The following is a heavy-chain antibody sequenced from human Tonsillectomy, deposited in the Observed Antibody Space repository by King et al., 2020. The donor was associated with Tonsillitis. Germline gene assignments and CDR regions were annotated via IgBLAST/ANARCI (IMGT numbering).Heavy chain of an antibody. Sequence: VQLQQWGAGLLKPSETLSLTCAVNGGSFSGYYWSWIRQAPGKGLEWIGEVNDRGGTNYNPSLQTRVIISVDKSKSQFSLKATSVTAADTAVYYCARDLFCPASSCYSGVFDYWSQGTLVTVSS. CDR1: GGSFSGYY. CDR2: VNDRGGT. J-gene: IGHJ4*02. D-gene: IGHD2-15*01. V-gene: IGHV4-34*01. CDR3: ARDLFCPASSCYSGVFDY.